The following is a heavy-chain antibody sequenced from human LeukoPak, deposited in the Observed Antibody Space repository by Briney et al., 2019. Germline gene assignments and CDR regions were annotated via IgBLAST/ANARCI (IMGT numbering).Heavy chain of an antibody. CDR1: GFIFSSHG. CDR2: ISPSGDIT. V-gene: IGHV3-23*01. Sequence: PGGSLRLSCAASGFIFSSHGMNWVRQAPGKGLEWVSGISPSGDITYYADSVKGRFTISRDNSKNTVYLQMNSLRAEDTAVYYCAKLWSGLFAPSDYWGQGTLVTVSS. CDR3: AKLWSGLFAPSDY. D-gene: IGHD2-21*01. J-gene: IGHJ4*02.